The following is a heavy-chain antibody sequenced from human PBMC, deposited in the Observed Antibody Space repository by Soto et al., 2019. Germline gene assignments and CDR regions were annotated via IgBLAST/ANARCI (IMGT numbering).Heavy chain of an antibody. J-gene: IGHJ4*02. CDR1: GYTFNTYS. CDR2: ISGYNGDT. CDR3: ARENVLSYVDTAMVDYFDY. V-gene: IGHV1-18*01. D-gene: IGHD5-18*01. Sequence: VKVSCKASGYTFNTYSISWVRQAPGQGLEWMGWISGYNGDTHYAQKFQGRVTMTTDTSTSTAYMELRSLRSDDTAMYYCARENVLSYVDTAMVDYFDYWGQGTLVTVSS.